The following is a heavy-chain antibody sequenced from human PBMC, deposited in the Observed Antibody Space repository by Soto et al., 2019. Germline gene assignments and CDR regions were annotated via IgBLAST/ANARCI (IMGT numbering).Heavy chain of an antibody. CDR2: IIPIFGTA. J-gene: IGHJ5*02. CDR1: GGTFSSYA. V-gene: IGHV1-69*13. Sequence: SVKVSCKASGGTFSSYAISWVRQAPGQGLEWMGGIIPIFGTATYAQKFQGRVTITADESTSTAYMELSSLRSEDTAVYYCARDAIAVAGTGKWFDPWGQGTLVTVSS. CDR3: ARDAIAVAGTGKWFDP. D-gene: IGHD6-19*01.